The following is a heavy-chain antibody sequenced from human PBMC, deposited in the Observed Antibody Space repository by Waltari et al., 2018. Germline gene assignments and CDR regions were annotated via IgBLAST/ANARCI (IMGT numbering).Heavy chain of an antibody. CDR1: GFTFSSYE. V-gene: IGHV4-34*01. CDR3: ARGGRYDVWSGYWETGYYYYGMDV. J-gene: IGHJ6*02. D-gene: IGHD3-3*01. Sequence: VQLVESGGGLVQPGGSLRLSCAASGFTFSSYEMNWIRQPPGKGLEWIGEINHSGSTNYNPSLKRRVTISVDTSKNQFSLKLSSVTAADTAVYYCARGGRYDVWSGYWETGYYYYGMDVWGQGTTVTVSS. CDR2: INHSGST.